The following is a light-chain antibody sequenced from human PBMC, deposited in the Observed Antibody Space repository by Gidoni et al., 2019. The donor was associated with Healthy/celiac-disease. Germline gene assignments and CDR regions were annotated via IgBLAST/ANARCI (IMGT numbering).Light chain of an antibody. Sequence: EIVMTQSPATLSVSPGERATLSCRASQSVSSNLAWYQQKPGQAPRLLIYGASTRATGIPARFSGSGSGTDFTLTISILQSEDFSVYYCQPYNNLPPYTFGQGTKLEIK. J-gene: IGKJ2*01. CDR1: QSVSSN. V-gene: IGKV3-15*01. CDR3: QPYNNLPPYT. CDR2: GAS.